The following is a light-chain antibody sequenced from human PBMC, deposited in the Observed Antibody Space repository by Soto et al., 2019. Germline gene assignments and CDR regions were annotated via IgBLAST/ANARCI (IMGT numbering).Light chain of an antibody. J-gene: IGKJ4*01. CDR3: QQYYSTPLT. CDR1: QSVLYSSNNKNY. Sequence: DIVLTQSPDSLAVSLGERATINCKSSQSVLYSSNNKNYLAWYQQKPGQPPKLLIYWASTRESGVPDRFSGSGSGSDFTLTISILQAEDVAVYYFQQYYSTPLTFGGGTKVDIK. CDR2: WAS. V-gene: IGKV4-1*01.